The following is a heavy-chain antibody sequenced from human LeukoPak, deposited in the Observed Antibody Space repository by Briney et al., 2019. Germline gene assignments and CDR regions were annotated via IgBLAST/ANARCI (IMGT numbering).Heavy chain of an antibody. CDR2: IYYSGST. CDR3: ASVDPLNGSYFDY. V-gene: IGHV4-59*01. Sequence: SETLSLTCTVSGGSISSYYWSWIRQPPGKGLEWIGYIYYSGSTNYNPSLKSRVTISVDTSKNQFSLKLSSVTAADTAVYYCASVDPLNGSYFDYWGQGTLVTVSS. J-gene: IGHJ4*02. CDR1: GGSISSYY. D-gene: IGHD3/OR15-3a*01.